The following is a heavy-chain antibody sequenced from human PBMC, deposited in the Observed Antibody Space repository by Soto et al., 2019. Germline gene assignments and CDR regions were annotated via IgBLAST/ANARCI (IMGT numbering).Heavy chain of an antibody. J-gene: IGHJ3*02. CDR1: GFTFSNYW. CDR3: VKDTKPYYYDSSGPHAFDI. V-gene: IGHV3-74*01. Sequence: GGSLRLSCAASGFTFSNYWMHWVRQAPGKGLVWISRINDQGGSPTYADSVKGRFTISRDNVKNTLYLQMSSLRAEDTAVYYCVKDTKPYYYDSSGPHAFDIWGQGTMVTVSS. CDR2: INDQGGSP. D-gene: IGHD3-22*01.